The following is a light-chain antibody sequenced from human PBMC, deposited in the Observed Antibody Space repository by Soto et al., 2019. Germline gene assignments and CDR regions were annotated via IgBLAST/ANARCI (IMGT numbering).Light chain of an antibody. J-gene: IGLJ2*01. Sequence: QAVVTQEPSFSVSPGGTVTLTCGLSSGSVSTRYFPSWYQQTPGQPPRMLIYSTNTRSSGVPDRFSGSILGNKAALTITGAQADDESHYYCVLYMGSGIWVFGGGTKITVL. CDR2: STN. CDR1: SGSVSTRYF. CDR3: VLYMGSGIWV. V-gene: IGLV8-61*01.